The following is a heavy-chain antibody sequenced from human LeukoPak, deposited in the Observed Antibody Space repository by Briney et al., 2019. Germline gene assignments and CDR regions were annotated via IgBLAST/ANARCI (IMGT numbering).Heavy chain of an antibody. D-gene: IGHD3-9*01. CDR3: AKGDLRYPGAFDI. V-gene: IGHV3-23*01. CDR2: ISVSGATT. CDR1: GFTFNNCA. J-gene: IGHJ3*02. Sequence: PGGSLRLSCAASGFTFNNCAMNWVRQAPGKGLEWVSAISVSGATTYYADSVKGRFTISRDNSKNALSLQMNSLRAEDTAMYYCAKGDLRYPGAFDIWGQGTMVTV.